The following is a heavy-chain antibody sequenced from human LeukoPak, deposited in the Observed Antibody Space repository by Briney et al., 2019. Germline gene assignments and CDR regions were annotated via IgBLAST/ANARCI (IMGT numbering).Heavy chain of an antibody. CDR1: GGTFSSYA. V-gene: IGHV1-69*04. D-gene: IGHD3-16*01. Sequence: GASVKVSCKASGGTFSSYAISWVRQAPGQGLEWMGRIIPILGIANYAQKFQGRVTITADKSTSAAYMELSSLRSGDTAVYYCASSLIADDAFDIWGQGTMVTVSS. CDR2: IIPILGIA. J-gene: IGHJ3*02. CDR3: ASSLIADDAFDI.